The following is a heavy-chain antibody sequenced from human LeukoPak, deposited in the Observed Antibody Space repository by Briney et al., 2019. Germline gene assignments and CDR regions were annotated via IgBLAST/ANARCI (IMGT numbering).Heavy chain of an antibody. CDR2: ISYDGSNK. Sequence: GRSLRVSCAASGFTFSSYAMHWVRQAPGKGLEWVAVISYDGSNKYYADSVKGRFTISRDNSKNTLYLQMNSLRAEDTAVYYCATTPRDGYNYAFDYWGQGTLVTDSS. V-gene: IGHV3-30-3*01. D-gene: IGHD5-24*01. CDR1: GFTFSSYA. CDR3: ATTPRDGYNYAFDY. J-gene: IGHJ4*02.